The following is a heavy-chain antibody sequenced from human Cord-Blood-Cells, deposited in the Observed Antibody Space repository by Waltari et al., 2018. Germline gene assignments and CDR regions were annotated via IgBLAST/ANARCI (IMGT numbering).Heavy chain of an antibody. Sequence: QVQLVQPGAEVKKPGSSVKVSCKASGGTFSSYAISWVRQAPGQGLEWMGGIIPIVGTANYAQKFQGRVTITADESTSTAYMELSSLRSEDTAVYYCAIRDYDILTGYYNYWGQGTLVTVSS. V-gene: IGHV1-69*01. CDR3: AIRDYDILTGYYNY. J-gene: IGHJ4*02. CDR2: IIPIVGTA. D-gene: IGHD3-9*01. CDR1: GGTFSSYA.